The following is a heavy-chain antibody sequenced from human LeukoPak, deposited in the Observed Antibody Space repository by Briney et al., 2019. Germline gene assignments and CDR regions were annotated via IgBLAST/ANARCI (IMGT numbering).Heavy chain of an antibody. CDR1: GASINGYY. J-gene: IGHJ4*02. CDR3: ACYKIVERNFDF. V-gene: IGHV4-59*01. CDR2: VHYSLSS. Sequence: SETLSLTCTVSGASINGYYWSWIRQPPGKGLEWIGNVHYSLSSNYSPSLESRVTISMDTSQRQFSLKLTSVTAADTAVYYCACYKIVERNFDFWGRGMLVTVSS. D-gene: IGHD5-24*01.